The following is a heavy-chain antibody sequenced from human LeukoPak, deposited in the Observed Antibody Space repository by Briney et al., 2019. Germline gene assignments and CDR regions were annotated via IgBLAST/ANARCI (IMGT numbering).Heavy chain of an antibody. CDR3: ARDSPPWGSYRTALAFDY. J-gene: IGHJ4*02. V-gene: IGHV4-38-2*02. D-gene: IGHD3-16*02. Sequence: SETLSLTCTVSGYSISSGYYWGWIRQPPGKGLEWIGSIYHSGSTYYNPSLKSRVTISVDTSKNQFSLKLSSVTAADTAVYYCARDSPPWGSYRTALAFDYWGQGTLVTVSS. CDR1: GYSISSGYY. CDR2: IYHSGST.